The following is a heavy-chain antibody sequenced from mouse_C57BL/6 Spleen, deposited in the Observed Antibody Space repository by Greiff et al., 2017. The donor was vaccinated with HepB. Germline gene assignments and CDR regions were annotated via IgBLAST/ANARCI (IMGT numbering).Heavy chain of an antibody. V-gene: IGHV1-82*01. CDR1: GYAFSSSW. CDR2: IYPGDGDT. J-gene: IGHJ4*01. CDR3: ARLRDGYYDAMDY. D-gene: IGHD2-3*01. Sequence: VQLQQSGPELVKPGASVKISCKASGYAFSSSWMNWVKQRPGKGLEWIGRIYPGDGDTNYNGKFKGKATLTADKSSSTAYMQLSSLTSEDSAVYFCARLRDGYYDAMDYWGQGTSVTVSS.